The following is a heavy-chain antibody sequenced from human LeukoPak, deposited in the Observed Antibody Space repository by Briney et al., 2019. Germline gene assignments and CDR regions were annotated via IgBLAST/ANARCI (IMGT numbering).Heavy chain of an antibody. V-gene: IGHV1-69*13. CDR1: GGTFSSYA. CDR2: IIPIFGTA. CDR3: ARRSLRSAARPEPFDY. D-gene: IGHD6-6*01. Sequence: ASVKVSCKASGGTFSSYAISWVRQAPGQGLEWMGGIIPIFGTANYAQKFQGRVTITADESTSTAYMELSSLRSEDTAVYYCARRSLRSAARPEPFDYWGQGTLVTVSS. J-gene: IGHJ4*02.